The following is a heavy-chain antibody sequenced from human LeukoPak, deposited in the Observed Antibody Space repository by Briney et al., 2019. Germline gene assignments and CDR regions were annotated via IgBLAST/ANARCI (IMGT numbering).Heavy chain of an antibody. J-gene: IGHJ6*03. D-gene: IGHD1-1*01. V-gene: IGHV3-21*01. CDR3: ARRYNSYYYMDV. CDR2: ISSSSSYI. CDR1: GFTFSSYS. Sequence: GGSLRLSCAASGFTFSSYSMNWVRQAPGKGLEWVSSISSSSSYIYYADSVKGRFTISRDNAKNSLYLQMNSLRAEDTAVYYCARRYNSYYYMDVWGKGTTVTVSS.